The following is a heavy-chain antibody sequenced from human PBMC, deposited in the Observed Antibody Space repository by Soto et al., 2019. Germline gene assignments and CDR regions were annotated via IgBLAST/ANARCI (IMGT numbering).Heavy chain of an antibody. CDR1: GGTFNTYT. Sequence: QVQLVQSRAEVKKPGSSVKVSCKASGGTFNTYTINWVRQAPGQGLEWMGRIIPILGIANYAQKFQGRVTITADKSTTTAYMELSSLRSDDTAVYYCARGLGSGWQRIDYWGQGALVTVSS. V-gene: IGHV1-69*02. J-gene: IGHJ4*02. D-gene: IGHD6-19*01. CDR3: ARGLGSGWQRIDY. CDR2: IIPILGIA.